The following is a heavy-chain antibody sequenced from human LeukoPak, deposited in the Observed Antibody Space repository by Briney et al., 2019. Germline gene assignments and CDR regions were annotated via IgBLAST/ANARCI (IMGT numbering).Heavy chain of an antibody. V-gene: IGHV4-59*08. J-gene: IGHJ4*02. Sequence: SETLSLTCTVSGGSISSHYWSWIRQPPGKGLEWIGYIYYSGSTNYNPSLRSRVTISVDTSKNQFSLKLSSVTAADTAVYYCASLLLYYYDSSGYYSPTSMGWGQGTLVTVSS. CDR3: ASLLLYYYDSSGYYSPTSMG. CDR1: GGSISSHY. CDR2: IYYSGST. D-gene: IGHD3-22*01.